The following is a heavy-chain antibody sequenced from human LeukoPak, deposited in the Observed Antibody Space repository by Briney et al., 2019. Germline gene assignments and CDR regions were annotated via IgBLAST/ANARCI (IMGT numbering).Heavy chain of an antibody. CDR2: IYYSGTT. V-gene: IGHV4-39*02. J-gene: IGHJ1*01. CDR1: GGSISSSSYY. Sequence: SETLSLTCTVSGGSISSSSYYWGWIRQPPGKGLEWVGSIYYSGTTYYNPALKSRVIMSVDTSKNLFSLKMTSVTATDTAVYFCVSELDGHFPHWGQGTLITVSS. CDR3: VSELDGHFPH.